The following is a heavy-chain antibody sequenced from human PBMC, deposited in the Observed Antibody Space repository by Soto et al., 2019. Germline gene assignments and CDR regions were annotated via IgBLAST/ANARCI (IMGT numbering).Heavy chain of an antibody. CDR1: GFSLSGYG. CDR2: IWYDGIRK. CDR3: ARDVDTTSHFNRFDP. J-gene: IGHJ5*02. V-gene: IGHV3-33*01. Sequence: QVQLVESGGGVIQPGRSLRLSCEVSGFSLSGYGIHWVRQAPGKGLEWVAVIWYDGIRKNYGDSVRGRFTVSRDSSKNMVYLQMDSLKVEDTALYDCARDVDTTSHFNRFDPWGQGVMVSVSS. D-gene: IGHD5-18*01.